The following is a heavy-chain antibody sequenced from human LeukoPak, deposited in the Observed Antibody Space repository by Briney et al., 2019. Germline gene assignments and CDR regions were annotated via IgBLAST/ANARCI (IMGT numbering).Heavy chain of an antibody. CDR1: GGTFSSYA. Sequence: SVKLSCKASGGTFSSYAISWVRQAPGQGLEWMGGIIPIFGTANYAQKFQGRVTITTDESTSTAYMELSSLRSEDTAVYYCARDRALYCSGGSCSGWFDPWGQGTLVTVSS. V-gene: IGHV1-69*05. CDR3: ARDRALYCSGGSCSGWFDP. J-gene: IGHJ5*02. CDR2: IIPIFGTA. D-gene: IGHD2-15*01.